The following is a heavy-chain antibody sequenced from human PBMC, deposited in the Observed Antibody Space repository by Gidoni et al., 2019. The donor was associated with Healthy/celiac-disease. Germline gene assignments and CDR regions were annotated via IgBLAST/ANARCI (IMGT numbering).Heavy chain of an antibody. J-gene: IGHJ6*02. CDR1: GGPISSYH. Sequence: QVQLQESGPGLVQPSQTLSLTCTVSGGPISSYHWSWIWQPPGKGLGWIGYIYYSGSTNYNPSLKSRVTISVDTSKNQFSLKLSAVTAADTAVYYCARDLAGGSYYYYGMDVWGQGTTVTVSS. CDR2: IYYSGST. V-gene: IGHV4-59*01. D-gene: IGHD6-19*01. CDR3: ARDLAGGSYYYYGMDV.